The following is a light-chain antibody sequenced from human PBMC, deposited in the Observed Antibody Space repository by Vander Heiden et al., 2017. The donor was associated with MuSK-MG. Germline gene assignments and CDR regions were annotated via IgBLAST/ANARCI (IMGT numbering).Light chain of an antibody. CDR2: WAS. CDR3: QQYNSSPLT. CDR1: QSVFYSSNNKNS. V-gene: IGKV4-1*01. Sequence: DIEMTQFPDSLAVSLGERATINCKSSQSVFYSSNNKNSLAWYQHTPGQPPKLLIYWASTRESGVPDRFSGSGSGTDFTLTISRLQAEDVAVSYCQQYNSSPLTFGGGTKVEIK. J-gene: IGKJ4*01.